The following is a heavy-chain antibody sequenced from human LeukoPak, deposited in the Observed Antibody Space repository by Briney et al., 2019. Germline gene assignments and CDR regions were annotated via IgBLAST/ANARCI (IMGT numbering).Heavy chain of an antibody. CDR3: ARGAHKRDDYGGFFDY. CDR2: ISSEGSKK. Sequence: PGRSLRLSCAASGFIFSNYAIHWVRQAPGKGLEWVAVISSEGSKKSYADSVKGRFTISRDNSKNTLYLEMNSVRPQDTAVYYCARGAHKRDDYGGFFDYWGQGTLVTVSS. J-gene: IGHJ4*02. D-gene: IGHD4-23*01. CDR1: GFIFSNYA. V-gene: IGHV3-30*04.